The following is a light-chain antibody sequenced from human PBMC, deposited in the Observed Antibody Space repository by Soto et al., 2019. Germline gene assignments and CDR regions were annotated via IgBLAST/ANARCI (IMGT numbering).Light chain of an antibody. CDR2: DVT. Sequence: QSVLTQPPSVSVSPGQSVAISCTGTSSDVGNYNRVSWYQQPPGTAPKLIIYDVTNRPSGVPDRFSGSKSGNTASLTISGLQADDEADYYCSSYTSSSTYVFGTGTKVTVL. CDR1: SSDVGNYNR. V-gene: IGLV2-18*02. J-gene: IGLJ1*01. CDR3: SSYTSSSTYV.